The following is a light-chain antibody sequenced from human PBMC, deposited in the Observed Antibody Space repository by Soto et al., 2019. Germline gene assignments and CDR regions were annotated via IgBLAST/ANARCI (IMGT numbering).Light chain of an antibody. CDR3: QQYNNWPRT. V-gene: IGKV3-15*01. CDR1: QSVSSSY. Sequence: EIVLTQSPGNLSLSPGERATLSCRASQSVSSSYLAWYHQKPGQAPRLLIYGASTRATGIPARFSGSGSGTDFTLTINSLHSEEFAVYYCQQYNNWPRTFGQGTKVDI. CDR2: GAS. J-gene: IGKJ1*01.